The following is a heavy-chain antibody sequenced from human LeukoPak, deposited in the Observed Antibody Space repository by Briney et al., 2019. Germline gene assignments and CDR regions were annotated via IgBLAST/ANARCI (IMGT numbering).Heavy chain of an antibody. Sequence: GGSLRPSCAASGFTFDDYAMHWVRQAPGKGLEWVSLISGDGGSTYYADSVKGRFTISRDNSKNSLYLQMNSLRTEDTALYYCAKDAIQLWLREYYFDYWGQGTLVTVSS. CDR2: ISGDGGST. CDR3: AKDAIQLWLREYYFDY. V-gene: IGHV3-43*02. D-gene: IGHD5-18*01. CDR1: GFTFDDYA. J-gene: IGHJ4*02.